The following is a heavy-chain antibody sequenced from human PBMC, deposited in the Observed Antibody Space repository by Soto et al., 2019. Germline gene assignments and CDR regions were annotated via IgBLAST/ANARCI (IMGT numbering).Heavy chain of an antibody. CDR3: ARVRRDGFDY. J-gene: IGHJ4*02. Sequence: GGSLRLSCAASGFTFSSYGMHWVRQAPGKGLEWVANIKQDGSEKYYVDSVKGRFTISRDNAKNSLYLQMNSLRAEDTAVYYCARVRRDGFDYWGQGTLVTVSS. V-gene: IGHV3-7*03. CDR1: GFTFSSYG. CDR2: IKQDGSEK.